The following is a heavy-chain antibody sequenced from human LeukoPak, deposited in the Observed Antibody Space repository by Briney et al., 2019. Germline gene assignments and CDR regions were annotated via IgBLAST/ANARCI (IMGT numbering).Heavy chain of an antibody. Sequence: ASVTVSCKASGYTFTGYYMHWVRQAPGQGLEWMGWINPNSGGTNYAQKFQGRVTMTRDTSISTAYMELRSLRSDDTAVYYCASSWFGDAFDIWGQGTMVTVSS. D-gene: IGHD3-10*01. J-gene: IGHJ3*02. V-gene: IGHV1-2*02. CDR1: GYTFTGYY. CDR3: ASSWFGDAFDI. CDR2: INPNSGGT.